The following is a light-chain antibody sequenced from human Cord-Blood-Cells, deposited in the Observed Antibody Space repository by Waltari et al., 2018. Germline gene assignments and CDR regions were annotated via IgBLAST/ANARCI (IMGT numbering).Light chain of an antibody. J-gene: IGLJ3*02. CDR2: DVS. V-gene: IGLV2-14*03. CDR1: SSDVGGYNY. Sequence: QSALTQPASVSGSPGQSITISCTGTSSDVGGYNYVSWYQQHPGKAPKLMIYDVSNRPSGVSKRVSCSKSGNTAALTSSGLQGEDEADYYCSSYTSSSAWVFGGGTKLTVL. CDR3: SSYTSSSAWV.